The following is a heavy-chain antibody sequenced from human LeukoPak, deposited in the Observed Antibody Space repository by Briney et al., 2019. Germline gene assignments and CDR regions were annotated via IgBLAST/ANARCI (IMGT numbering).Heavy chain of an antibody. CDR3: ASRGYDFWSGYYGVDY. CDR2: INHSGST. V-gene: IGHV4-34*01. D-gene: IGHD3-3*01. J-gene: IGHJ4*02. Sequence: SETLSLTCTVSGGSISSYYWSWIRQPPGKGLEWIGEINHSGSTNYNPSLKSRVTISVDTSKNQFSLKLSSVTAADTAVYYCASRGYDFWSGYYGVDYWGQGTLVTVSS. CDR1: GGSISSYY.